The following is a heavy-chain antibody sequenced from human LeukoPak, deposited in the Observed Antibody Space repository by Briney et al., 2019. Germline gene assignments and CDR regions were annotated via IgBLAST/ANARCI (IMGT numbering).Heavy chain of an antibody. J-gene: IGHJ3*02. CDR1: GCSLSSYY. CDR2: IYYSGST. CDR3: ARHQWVPAFDI. V-gene: IGHV4-59*08. D-gene: IGHD1-26*01. Sequence: PSDTLSVTCIDSGCSLSSYYWSWVRQPPAPGLEWIGYIYYSGSTNYNPSLKSRVTISVDTSKNQFSLKLSSVTAADTAVYYCARHQWVPAFDIWGQGTMVTVSS.